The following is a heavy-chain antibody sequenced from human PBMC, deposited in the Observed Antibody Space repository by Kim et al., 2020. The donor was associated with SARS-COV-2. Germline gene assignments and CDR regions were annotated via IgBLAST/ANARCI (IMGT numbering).Heavy chain of an antibody. CDR3: ALTLDSSGYYCPFDY. Sequence: GGSLRLSCAASGFTFSSYAMSWVRQAPGKGLEWVSAISGSGGSTYYADSVKGRFTISRDNSKNTLYLQMNSLRAEDTAVYYCALTLDSSGYYCPFDYWGQGTLVTVSS. CDR1: GFTFSSYA. J-gene: IGHJ4*02. CDR2: ISGSGGST. V-gene: IGHV3-23*01. D-gene: IGHD3-22*01.